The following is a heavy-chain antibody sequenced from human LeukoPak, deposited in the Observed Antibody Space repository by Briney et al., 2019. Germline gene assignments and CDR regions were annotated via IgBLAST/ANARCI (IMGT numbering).Heavy chain of an antibody. V-gene: IGHV4-59*08. D-gene: IGHD6-19*01. CDR2: IYYSGST. CDR3: ASMDSSVLRPPLE. CDR1: GGAISSYY. J-gene: IGHJ4*02. Sequence: SETLSLTCTVSGGAISSYYWSWIRQPPGKGLEWIGYIYYSGSTDYNPSLKSRATISVDTSKNQFSLKLTSVTAADTAVYYCASMDSSVLRPPLEWGQGTLVTVSS.